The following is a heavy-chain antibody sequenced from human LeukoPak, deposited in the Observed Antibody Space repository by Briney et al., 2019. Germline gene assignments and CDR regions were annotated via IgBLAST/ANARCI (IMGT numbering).Heavy chain of an antibody. CDR3: ARGGGLEI. CDR1: GFTFSSYG. J-gene: IGHJ4*02. V-gene: IGHV3-33*01. D-gene: IGHD3/OR15-3a*01. Sequence: GGSLRLSCAASGFTFSSYGMHWVRQAPGKGLEWVAVIWYDGSNKYYVDSVKGRFTVSRDNSKNTLYLQMNSLRAEDTAVYYCARGGGLEIWGQGTLVTVSS. CDR2: IWYDGSNK.